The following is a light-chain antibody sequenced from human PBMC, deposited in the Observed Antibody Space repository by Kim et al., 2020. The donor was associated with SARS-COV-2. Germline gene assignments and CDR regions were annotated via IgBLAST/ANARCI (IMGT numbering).Light chain of an antibody. Sequence: ASVGDRVSITCRAKKDISNYLAWYQQKPGKVPKLLIYSASTLQSGVPSRFSGSGFGTEFTLTISSLQPEDVATYYCQKYNSDPRTFGQGTKVDIK. V-gene: IGKV1-27*01. CDR2: SAS. CDR1: KDISNY. J-gene: IGKJ1*01. CDR3: QKYNSDPRT.